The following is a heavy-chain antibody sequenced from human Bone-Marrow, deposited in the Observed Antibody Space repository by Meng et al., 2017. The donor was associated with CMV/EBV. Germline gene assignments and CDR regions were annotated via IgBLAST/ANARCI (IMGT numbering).Heavy chain of an antibody. J-gene: IGHJ6*02. Sequence: GESLKISCAASGFTFSRYTMNWVRQAPGKGLEWVSIISSSSSYTYYADSVKGRFTISRDNAKNSLFLQMNSLRAEDTAVYYCARVMSPCSSSTSCYTISLGYYGMDVWGQGTTVTVSS. V-gene: IGHV3-21*01. CDR1: GFTFSRYT. D-gene: IGHD2-2*02. CDR3: ARVMSPCSSSTSCYTISLGYYGMDV. CDR2: ISSSSSYT.